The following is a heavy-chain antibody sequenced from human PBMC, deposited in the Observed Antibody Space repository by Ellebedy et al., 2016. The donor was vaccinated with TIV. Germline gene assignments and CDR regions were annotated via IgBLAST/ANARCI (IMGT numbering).Heavy chain of an antibody. J-gene: IGHJ3*02. V-gene: IGHV3-33*01. Sequence: SLKISCAASGFTFRSYGMHWVRQAQGQGLEWVAVIWYDGSNKYYADSVKGRFTISRDNSKNTLYLQMNSLRAEDTAVYYFARDGLGYYRDAFDTWGKGTMVTVSS. CDR3: ARDGLGYYRDAFDT. CDR1: GFTFRSYG. CDR2: IWYDGSNK. D-gene: IGHD3-22*01.